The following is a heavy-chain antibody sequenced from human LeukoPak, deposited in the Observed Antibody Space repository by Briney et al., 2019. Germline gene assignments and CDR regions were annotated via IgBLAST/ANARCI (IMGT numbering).Heavy chain of an antibody. Sequence: GRSLRLSCAASGFTFSSYGMHWVRQVPGKGLEWVAVIWYDGSNKYYADSVKGRFTISRDNSKNTLYLQMNSLRAEDTAVYYCARGSPYYYDSSGYLGAFDIWGQGTMVTVSS. V-gene: IGHV3-33*01. CDR1: GFTFSSYG. J-gene: IGHJ3*02. CDR2: IWYDGSNK. D-gene: IGHD3-22*01. CDR3: ARGSPYYYDSSGYLGAFDI.